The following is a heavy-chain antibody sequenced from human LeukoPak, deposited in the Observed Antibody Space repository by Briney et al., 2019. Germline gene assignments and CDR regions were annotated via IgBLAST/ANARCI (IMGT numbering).Heavy chain of an antibody. CDR3: ARSYSSSWYEGRWFDP. V-gene: IGHV3-21*04. D-gene: IGHD6-13*01. CDR1: GFTFSSYS. CDR2: ISSSSSYI. Sequence: PGGSLRLSCAASGFTFSSYSMNWVRQAPGKGLEWVSSISSSSSYIYYADSVKGRFTISRDNAKNSLYLQMNSLRAEDTAVYYCARSYSSSWYEGRWFDPWGQGTLVTVSS. J-gene: IGHJ5*02.